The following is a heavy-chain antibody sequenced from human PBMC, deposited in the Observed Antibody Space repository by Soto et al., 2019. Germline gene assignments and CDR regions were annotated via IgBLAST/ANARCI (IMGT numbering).Heavy chain of an antibody. CDR3: ARASVGPPGGGSWIMPFDF. CDR2: IYPGGST. D-gene: IGHD2-15*01. J-gene: IGHJ4*02. V-gene: IGHV4-4*07. Sequence: SLTCSVSGGSISNYYWSWIRQSTGKGLEWIGRIYPGGSTNYNPSLKSRVTMSVDTSKNQVSLRLTSVTAADTAVYYCARASVGPPGGGSWIMPFDFWGQGTRVTVSS. CDR1: GGSISNYY.